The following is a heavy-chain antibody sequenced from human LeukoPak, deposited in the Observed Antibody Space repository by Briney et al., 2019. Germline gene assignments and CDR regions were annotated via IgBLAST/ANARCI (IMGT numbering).Heavy chain of an antibody. J-gene: IGHJ5*02. Sequence: ASVKVSCKASGYTFTGYYMHWVRQAPGQGLEWMGWINSDSGGTNNAQKFQGRVTMTRDTSISTAYMELSRLRSDDTAVYYCARARGDIVVVPAAIWFDPWGQGTLVTVSS. D-gene: IGHD2-2*01. CDR2: INSDSGGT. CDR1: GYTFTGYY. V-gene: IGHV1-2*02. CDR3: ARARGDIVVVPAAIWFDP.